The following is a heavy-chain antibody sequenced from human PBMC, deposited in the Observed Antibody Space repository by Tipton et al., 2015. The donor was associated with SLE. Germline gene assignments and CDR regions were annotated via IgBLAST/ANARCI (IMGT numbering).Heavy chain of an antibody. CDR3: ARGRLLEWLSTYYYYYGMDV. Sequence: TLSLTCTVSGYSISSGYYWGWIRQPPGKGLEWIGSIYHSGSTYYNPSLKSRVTISVDTSKIQFSLKLSSVTAADTAVYYCARGRLLEWLSTYYYYYGMDVWGHGTTVTVSS. CDR1: GYSISSGYY. J-gene: IGHJ6*02. D-gene: IGHD3-3*01. V-gene: IGHV4-38-2*02. CDR2: IYHSGST.